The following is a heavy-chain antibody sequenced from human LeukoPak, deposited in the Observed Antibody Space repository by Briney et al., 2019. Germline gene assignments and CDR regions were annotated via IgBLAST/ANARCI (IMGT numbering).Heavy chain of an antibody. CDR1: GYTFTSYY. CDR3: ARDNMVRGVISY. V-gene: IGHV1-46*01. CDR2: INPSGGST. J-gene: IGHJ4*02. Sequence: ASVKVSCKASGYTFTSYYMHWVRQAPGQGLEWMGIINPSGGSTSYAQKFQGRVTMTRDMSTSTVYMELSSLRFEDTAVYYCARDNMVRGVISYWGQGTLVTVSS. D-gene: IGHD3-10*01.